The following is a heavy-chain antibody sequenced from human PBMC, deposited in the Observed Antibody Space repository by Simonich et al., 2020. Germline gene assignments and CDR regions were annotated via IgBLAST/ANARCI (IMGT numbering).Heavy chain of an antibody. CDR1: GYTFTGYY. CDR2: INHNSGGN. J-gene: IGHJ6*03. CDR3: ARDRAARYYYYYYMDV. V-gene: IGHV1-2*02. D-gene: IGHD6-6*01. Sequence: VQLVQSGAEVKKPGASVKVSCKASGYTFTGYYMHWVRQAPGQGLGWMGWINHNSGGNNEDQKFQGRVTMTRATSISTAYMELSRLRSDDTAVYYCARDRAARYYYYYYMDVWGKGTTVTVSS.